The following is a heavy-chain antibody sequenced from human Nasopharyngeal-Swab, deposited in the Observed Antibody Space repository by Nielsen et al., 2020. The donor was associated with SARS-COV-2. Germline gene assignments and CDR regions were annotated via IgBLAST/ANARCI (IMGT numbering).Heavy chain of an antibody. D-gene: IGHD6-13*01. CDR2: ISGSGGST. CDR3: VKDIAKHLDY. V-gene: IGHV3-23*01. CDR1: GFTFSSYA. J-gene: IGHJ4*02. Sequence: GESLKISCAASGFTFSSYAMSWVRQAPGKGLEWVSAISGSGGSTYYADSVKGRFTISRDNSKNTLYLQMNSLRAEDTAVYYCVKDIAKHLDYWGQGTLVTVSS.